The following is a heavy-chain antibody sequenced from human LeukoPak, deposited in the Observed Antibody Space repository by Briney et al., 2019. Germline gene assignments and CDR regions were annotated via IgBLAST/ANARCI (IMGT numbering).Heavy chain of an antibody. CDR3: ARGEVALNWFDP. D-gene: IGHD2-15*01. Sequence: PSETLSLTCTVSGGSISSYYWTWIRQPPGKGLEWIAYIYYSGSTNYNPSLKGRVTISVDKSKNQFSLKLRSVTAADMAVYYCARGEVALNWFDPWGQGTLVTVSS. CDR2: IYYSGST. J-gene: IGHJ5*02. V-gene: IGHV4-59*01. CDR1: GGSISSYY.